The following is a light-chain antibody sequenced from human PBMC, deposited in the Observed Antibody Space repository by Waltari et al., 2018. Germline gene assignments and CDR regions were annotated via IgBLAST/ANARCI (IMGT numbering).Light chain of an antibody. CDR3: HQSAGSPQT. V-gene: IGKV3-20*01. CDR2: GAS. J-gene: IGKJ2*01. Sequence: EIVMTQSPGILSLSPGERATLPCRASQNLSANYVAWYQHRPGQPPSLLIFGASSRAAGIPDRFSGRGSATDFTLTINRLEPEDFTMYFCHQSAGSPQTFGQGTKLDIK. CDR1: QNLSANY.